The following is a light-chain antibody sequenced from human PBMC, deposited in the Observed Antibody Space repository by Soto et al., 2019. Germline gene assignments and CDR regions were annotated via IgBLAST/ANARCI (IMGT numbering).Light chain of an antibody. V-gene: IGLV1-40*01. CDR1: TSNIGAGYD. CDR3: QSFDSSLTVWM. CDR2: GNN. Sequence: SVLTQPPSVSGAPGQRVTISCTGSTSNIGAGYDVNWYQQLPGTVPKLLIHGNNIRPSGVPDRFSGSKSDTSASLAITGLQTEDEADYYCQSFDSSLTVWMFGGGTKLTVL. J-gene: IGLJ3*02.